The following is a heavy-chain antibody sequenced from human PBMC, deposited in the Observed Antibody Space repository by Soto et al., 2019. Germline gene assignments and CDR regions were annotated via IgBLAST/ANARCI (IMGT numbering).Heavy chain of an antibody. V-gene: IGHV1-18*01. CDR3: ARDLARFIAAAGPQGDY. Sequence: QVQLVQSGAEVKKPGASVKVSCKASGYTFTSYGISWVRQAPGQGLEWMGWISAYNGNTNYAQKLQGRSSMTTDSTTSTGYMELRSLISDDAAVNYCARDLARFIAAAGPQGDYWGQGTLVTVSS. J-gene: IGHJ4*02. D-gene: IGHD6-13*01. CDR1: GYTFTSYG. CDR2: ISAYNGNT.